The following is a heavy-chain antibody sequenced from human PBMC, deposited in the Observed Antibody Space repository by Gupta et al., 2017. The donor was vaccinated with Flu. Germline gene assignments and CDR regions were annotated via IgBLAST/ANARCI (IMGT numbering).Heavy chain of an antibody. J-gene: IGHJ4*02. CDR2: IDPEDPEP. CDR3: ASYRRIKVPGEASDY. CDR1: DYY. V-gene: IGHV1-69-2*01. Sequence: DYYFHWVQQAPGKGLEWMGLIDPEDPEPVYADRFQGRITITADTSFGTAYMELSGLSSSDTAVYYCASYRRIKVPGEASDYWGRGTLVTVSS. D-gene: IGHD6-19*01.